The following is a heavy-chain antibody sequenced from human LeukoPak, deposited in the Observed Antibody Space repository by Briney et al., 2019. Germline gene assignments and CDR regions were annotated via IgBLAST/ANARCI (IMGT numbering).Heavy chain of an antibody. CDR2: INHSGST. CDR1: GGSFSGYY. J-gene: IGHJ4*02. Sequence: PSETLSLTCAVYGGSFSGYYWSWIRQPPGKGLEWIGEINHSGSTNYSPSLQSRVTMSGDTSKKQFSLKLTSLTAADTAVYYCARGSYSFDSSSSPLGPLFDSWGQGTLVTVSS. CDR3: ARGSYSFDSSSSPLGPLFDS. D-gene: IGHD3-22*01. V-gene: IGHV4-34*01.